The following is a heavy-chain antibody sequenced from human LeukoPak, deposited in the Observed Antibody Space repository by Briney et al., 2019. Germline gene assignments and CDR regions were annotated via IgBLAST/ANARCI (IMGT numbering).Heavy chain of an antibody. CDR2: IYYSGST. V-gene: IGHV4-59*01. J-gene: IGHJ5*02. CDR1: GGSISSYY. Sequence: SETLSLTRTVSGGSISSYYWSWIRQPPGKGLEWIGYIYYSGSTNYNPSLKSRVTISVDTSKNQFSLKLSSVTAADTAVYYCARASPGLYDFWSGYYPALMVGHWFDPWGQGTLVTVSS. D-gene: IGHD3-3*01. CDR3: ARASPGLYDFWSGYYPALMVGHWFDP.